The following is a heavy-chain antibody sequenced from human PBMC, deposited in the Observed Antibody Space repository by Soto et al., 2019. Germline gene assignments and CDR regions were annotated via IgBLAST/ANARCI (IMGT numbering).Heavy chain of an antibody. D-gene: IGHD2-15*01. CDR2: IKSNTDGGAT. CDR1: GFPSSDAW. Sequence: GGSLRLSCAASGFPSSDAWIRWVRQPPGKGLEWVGRIKSNTDGGATDYAAPVKGRFTISRDDSKNTLYLQMNSLTTADTAVYYSTTDQSFEAAYRSSGSCYRSYGMDVWGQGTTVTVSS. CDR3: TTDQSFEAAYRSSGSCYRSYGMDV. J-gene: IGHJ6*02. V-gene: IGHV3-15*01.